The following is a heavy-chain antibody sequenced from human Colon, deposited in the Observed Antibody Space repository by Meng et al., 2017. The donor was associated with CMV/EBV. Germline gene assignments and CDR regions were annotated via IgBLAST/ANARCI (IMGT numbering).Heavy chain of an antibody. V-gene: IGHV3-30*02. CDR1: GFTFSNYG. D-gene: IGHD3-10*01. J-gene: IGHJ4*02. Sequence: GESLKISCEASGFTFSNYGMYWVRQAPGKGLVWVASICHDGSNKNYADSVKGRFTLSRDNSKNTLYLQMNSLRPEDTAVYYCATPRLFKVIFDYWGQGAMVTVSS. CDR2: ICHDGSNK. CDR3: ATPRLFKVIFDY.